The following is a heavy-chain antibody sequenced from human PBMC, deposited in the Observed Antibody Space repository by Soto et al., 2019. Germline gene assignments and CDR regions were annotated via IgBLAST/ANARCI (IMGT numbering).Heavy chain of an antibody. D-gene: IGHD2-2*01. V-gene: IGHV1-18*01. CDR2: ISAYNGNT. J-gene: IGHJ6*02. Sequence: SVKVSCKASGYSFTSYGSSWVRQAPGQGLEWMGWISAYNGNTNYAQKLQGRVTMTTDTSTSTAYMELRSLRSDDTAVYYCARGDIVVVPAARNYYYYYGMDVWGQGTTVTV. CDR3: ARGDIVVVPAARNYYYYYGMDV. CDR1: GYSFTSYG.